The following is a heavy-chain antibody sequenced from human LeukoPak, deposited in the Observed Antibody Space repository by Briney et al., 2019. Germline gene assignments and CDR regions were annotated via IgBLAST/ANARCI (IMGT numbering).Heavy chain of an antibody. J-gene: IGHJ6*03. CDR3: AGDSKGYYYYMDV. Sequence: SETLSLTCTVSGGSISSYYWSWIGQPPGKGLEWIGYIYYSGSTNYNPSLKSRVTISVDTSKNQFSLKLSSVTAADTAVYYCAGDSKGYYYYMDVWGKGTTVTVSS. CDR1: GGSISSYY. V-gene: IGHV4-59*01. CDR2: IYYSGST. D-gene: IGHD2-2*01.